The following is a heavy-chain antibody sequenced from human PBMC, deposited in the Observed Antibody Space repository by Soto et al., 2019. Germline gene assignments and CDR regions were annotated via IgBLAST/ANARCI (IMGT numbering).Heavy chain of an antibody. Sequence: WGSLRLSCAASGLTFSSYGMHWVRQAPGKGLEWVALISYDGSKKYYADSVKGRFTISRDNSKNTVYLQMDSLRPEDTAVYHCAKVGGSYYYFDYWGHGTLVTVSS. D-gene: IGHD1-26*01. V-gene: IGHV3-30*18. J-gene: IGHJ4*01. CDR2: ISYDGSKK. CDR1: GLTFSSYG. CDR3: AKVGGSYYYFDY.